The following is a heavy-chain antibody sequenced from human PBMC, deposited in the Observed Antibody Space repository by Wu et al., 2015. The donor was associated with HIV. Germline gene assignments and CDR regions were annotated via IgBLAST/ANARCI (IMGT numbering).Heavy chain of an antibody. J-gene: IGHJ5*02. CDR3: ARDIPERKYSSGWYVPGVAYNWFDP. V-gene: IGHV1-18*01. D-gene: IGHD6-19*01. CDR1: GYTFTSYG. Sequence: QVQLVQSGAEVKKPGASVKVSCKASGYTFTSYGISWVRQAPGQGLEWMGWISAYNGNTNYAQKLQGRVTMTTDTSTSTAYMELRSLRSDDTAVYYCARDIPERKYSSGWYVPGVAYNWFDPWGQGTLVTVSS. CDR2: ISAYNGNT.